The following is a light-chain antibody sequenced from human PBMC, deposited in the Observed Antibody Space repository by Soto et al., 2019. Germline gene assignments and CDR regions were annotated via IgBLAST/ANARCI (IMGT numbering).Light chain of an antibody. CDR3: QQAYSFPRT. CDR1: QAISTW. J-gene: IGKJ1*01. V-gene: IGKV1D-12*01. Sequence: DIQMTQSPSSVSASVGDRVTITCRASQAISTWLAWYQQKPGKAPKLLIYAASNLQTGVPSRFSGSGCATDFTLTISSLQPEDFATYYCQQAYSFPRTFGQGTKVEIK. CDR2: AAS.